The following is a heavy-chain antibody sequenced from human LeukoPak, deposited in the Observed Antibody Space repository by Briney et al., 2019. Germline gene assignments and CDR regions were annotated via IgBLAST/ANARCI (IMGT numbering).Heavy chain of an antibody. J-gene: IGHJ4*02. CDR2: LYSGGST. D-gene: IGHD2-2*01. V-gene: IGHV3-53*01. CDR3: AARECSTTSCYGGLFDY. Sequence: PGGSLRLSCAASGLSVSSKYMNWVRQAPGKGLEWVSLLYSGGSTYYADSVKGRFTISRDSSKNTVYLQMNSLRAEDTAVYYCAARECSTTSCYGGLFDYWGQGTLVTVSS. CDR1: GLSVSSKY.